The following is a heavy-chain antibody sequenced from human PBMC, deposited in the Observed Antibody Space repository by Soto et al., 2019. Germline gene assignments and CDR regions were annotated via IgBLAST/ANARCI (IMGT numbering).Heavy chain of an antibody. D-gene: IGHD2-15*01. CDR2: IYYSGT. Sequence: SETLSLTCTVSGGSISGDDYFWSWIRQSPEKGLEWVGFIYYSGTYYNPSLQSRVSMSVDTSKNQFSLDLNSVTAADTAVYYCARDLAYCASGSCYAKWGSWGQGILVTVAS. CDR3: ARDLAYCASGSCYAKWGS. J-gene: IGHJ5*02. CDR1: GGSISGDDYF. V-gene: IGHV4-30-4*01.